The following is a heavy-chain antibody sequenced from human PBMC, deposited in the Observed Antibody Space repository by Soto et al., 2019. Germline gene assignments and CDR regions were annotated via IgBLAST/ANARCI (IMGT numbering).Heavy chain of an antibody. Sequence: EVQLLESGGGLVQPGGSLRLSCAASGFTFSSYAMSWVRQAPGKGLEWVSAISGSGDRTFHADSVKGRFTISRDNSKNTLYLQMNSLRAEDTAVYYCAKPPTTKTTYNWYFDLWGRGTLVSVSS. CDR2: ISGSGDRT. V-gene: IGHV3-23*01. J-gene: IGHJ2*01. CDR1: GFTFSSYA. D-gene: IGHD4-17*01. CDR3: AKPPTTKTTYNWYFDL.